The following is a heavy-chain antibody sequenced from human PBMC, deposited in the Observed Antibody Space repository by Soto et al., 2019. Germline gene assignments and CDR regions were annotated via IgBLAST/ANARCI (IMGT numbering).Heavy chain of an antibody. J-gene: IGHJ5*02. Sequence: NPSETLSLTCSVSGGSISSSSYYWGWIRQPPGKGLEWIGSIYYSGSTYYNPSLKSRVTISVDTSKNQFSLKLSSVTAADTAVYYCARDSSSWYWFAPWGKGTLVTVSS. D-gene: IGHD6-13*01. V-gene: IGHV4-39*02. CDR1: GGSISSSSYY. CDR3: ARDSSSWYWFAP. CDR2: IYYSGST.